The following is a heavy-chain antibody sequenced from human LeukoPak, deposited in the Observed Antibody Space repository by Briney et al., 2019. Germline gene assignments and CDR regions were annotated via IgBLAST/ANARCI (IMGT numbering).Heavy chain of an antibody. CDR3: ARGDQAFDY. V-gene: IGHV6-1*01. Sequence: SQTLSLTCAISGDSVSSNSAVWNWIRQSPSRGLEWLGRTYYRSRWSNNYALSVKSRITINPDTTGNRFSLQLNSVTPEDTALYYCARGDQAFDYWGQGTLVTVSS. D-gene: IGHD2-2*01. CDR2: TYYRSRWSN. CDR1: GDSVSSNSAV. J-gene: IGHJ4*02.